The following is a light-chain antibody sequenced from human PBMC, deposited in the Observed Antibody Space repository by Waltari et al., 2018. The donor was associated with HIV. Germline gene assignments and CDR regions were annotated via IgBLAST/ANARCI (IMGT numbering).Light chain of an antibody. CDR2: GNT. CDR1: SPNIGAGYD. Sequence: QSVLTQPPSVSGAPGQRVTISCTGSSPNIGAGYDLPWYQQLPGTAPKLLIYGNTNRPSGVSDRFSGSKSGTSASLAITGLQAEDEADYYCQSYDSRQSGFWVFGGGTTLTVL. V-gene: IGLV1-40*01. CDR3: QSYDSRQSGFWV. J-gene: IGLJ3*02.